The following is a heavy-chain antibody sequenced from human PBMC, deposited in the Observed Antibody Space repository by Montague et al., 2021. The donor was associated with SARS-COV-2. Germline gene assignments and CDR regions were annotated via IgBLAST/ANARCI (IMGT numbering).Heavy chain of an antibody. J-gene: IGHJ4*02. CDR2: VFWDDDQ. D-gene: IGHD3-22*01. Sequence: PALVKPTQTLTLTCTFSGFSLSATGVGVGWIRQPPGKTLEWLALVFWDDDQRFSPSLKSRLTITKDTSEKQAVLKMTNMDPVDTATYYCARRPQWHGSGYYFDYWGQGTMVTVSS. V-gene: IGHV2-5*02. CDR3: ARRPQWHGSGYYFDY. CDR1: GFSLSATGVG.